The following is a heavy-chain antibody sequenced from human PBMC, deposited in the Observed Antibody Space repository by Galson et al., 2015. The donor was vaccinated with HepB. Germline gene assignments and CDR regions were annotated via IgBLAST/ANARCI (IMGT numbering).Heavy chain of an antibody. D-gene: IGHD3-16*01. Sequence: SLRLSCAASGFTFSSYGMHWVRQAPGKGLEWVAVISYDGSNKYYADSVKGRFTIPRDNSKNTLYLQMNSLRAEDTAVYYCAKESFITWGAFDIWGQGTMVTVSS. CDR1: GFTFSSYG. V-gene: IGHV3-30*18. J-gene: IGHJ3*02. CDR3: AKESFITWGAFDI. CDR2: ISYDGSNK.